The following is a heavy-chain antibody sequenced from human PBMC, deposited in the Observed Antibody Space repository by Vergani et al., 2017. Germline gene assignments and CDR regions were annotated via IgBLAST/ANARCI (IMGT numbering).Heavy chain of an antibody. CDR3: ARDIVVVPAGPTYYYYYYGMDV. D-gene: IGHD2-2*01. CDR1: GFTFGDYA. J-gene: IGHJ6*02. Sequence: EVQLVESGGGLVQPGRSLRLSCTASGFTFGDYAMSWVRQAPGKGLEWVGFIRSKAYGGTTEYAASVKGRFTISRDDSKSIAYLQMNSLRAEDTAVYYCARDIVVVPAGPTYYYYYYGMDVWGQGTTVTVSS. V-gene: IGHV3-49*04. CDR2: IRSKAYGGTT.